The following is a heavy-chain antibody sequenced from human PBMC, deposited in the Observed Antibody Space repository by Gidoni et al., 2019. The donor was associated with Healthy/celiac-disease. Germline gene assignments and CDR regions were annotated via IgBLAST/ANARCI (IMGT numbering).Heavy chain of an antibody. CDR2: FDPSDSYT. D-gene: IGHD3-10*01. V-gene: IGHV5-10-1*01. Sequence: ELQLVQSGAEVKKPGESLRISCKGSGYRFTSYWISWVRQMPGKGLEWMGRFDPSDSYTNYSPSFQGHVTISADKSISTAYLQWSSLKASDTAMYYCARLRKYYYGSGSLRDYWGQGTLVTVSS. J-gene: IGHJ4*02. CDR1: GYRFTSYW. CDR3: ARLRKYYYGSGSLRDY.